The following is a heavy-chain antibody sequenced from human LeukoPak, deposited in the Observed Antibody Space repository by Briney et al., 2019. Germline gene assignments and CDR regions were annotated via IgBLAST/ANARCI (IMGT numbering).Heavy chain of an antibody. D-gene: IGHD6-13*01. V-gene: IGHV3-74*01. CDR1: GFTFSSYW. CDR2: INGDGSTT. Sequence: GGSLRLSCAASGFTFSSYWMHWVRQAPGKGLVWVSHINGDGSTTSYADSVKGRFTISRDNVKNTVYLQMNSLRAEDTAVYYCAKGGSSSPRSTFDYWGQGTLLTVPS. CDR3: AKGGSSSPRSTFDY. J-gene: IGHJ4*02.